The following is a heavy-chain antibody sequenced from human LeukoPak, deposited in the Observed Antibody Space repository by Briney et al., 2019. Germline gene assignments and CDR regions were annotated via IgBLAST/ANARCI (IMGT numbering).Heavy chain of an antibody. CDR1: GYTFTSYY. J-gene: IGHJ6*03. V-gene: IGHV1-46*01. Sequence: ASVKVSCKASGYTFTSYYMHWVRQAPGQGLEWMGIINPSGGSTSYAQKFQGRVTMTRDMSTSTVYMELSSLRSEDTAVYYCAREFSSSWNLSVGYYYYMDVWGKGTTVTLSS. CDR3: AREFSSSWNLSVGYYYYMDV. CDR2: INPSGGST. D-gene: IGHD6-13*01.